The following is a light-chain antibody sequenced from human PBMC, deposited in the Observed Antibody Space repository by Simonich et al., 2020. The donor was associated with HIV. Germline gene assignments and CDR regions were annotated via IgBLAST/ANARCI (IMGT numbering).Light chain of an antibody. CDR1: QSMSSY. CDR2: AAS. CDR3: QQSYSTPPYT. J-gene: IGKJ2*01. Sequence: DIQMTQSPSSLSASVGDRVTITCRASQSMSSYLTWYQQKPGKAPKLLLYAASSLQSGVPSRFSGSESGTDFTLTISSLQPEDFATYYCQQSYSTPPYTFGQGTKLEIK. V-gene: IGKV1-39*01.